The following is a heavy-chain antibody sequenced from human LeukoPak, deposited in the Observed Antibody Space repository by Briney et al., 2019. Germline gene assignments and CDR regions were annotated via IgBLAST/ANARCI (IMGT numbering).Heavy chain of an antibody. D-gene: IGHD5-24*01. Sequence: SETLSLTCTVSGGSISSYYWSWIRQPPGKGLEWIGYIYYSGSTNYNPSLKSRVTISVDTSKNQFSLKLSSVTAADTAVYYCARSPPITSNWFDPWGQGTLVTVSS. V-gene: IGHV4-59*01. CDR3: ARSPPITSNWFDP. CDR1: GGSISSYY. CDR2: IYYSGST. J-gene: IGHJ5*02.